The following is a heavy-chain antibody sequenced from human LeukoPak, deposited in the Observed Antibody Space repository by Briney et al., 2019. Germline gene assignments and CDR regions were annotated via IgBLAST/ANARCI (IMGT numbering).Heavy chain of an antibody. CDR1: GGSIRNYY. J-gene: IGHJ3*02. Sequence: TADTLSLTCTVSGGSIRNYYWSWIRQPPGKGLEWIGYIYCSGSTSHNPSLKSRVTISVDTSKNHLSLKLSSVTAADTAVYYCARFITAGGYDALDIWGQGTMVTVSS. V-gene: IGHV4-59*08. CDR2: IYCSGST. CDR3: ARFITAGGYDALDI. D-gene: IGHD6-13*01.